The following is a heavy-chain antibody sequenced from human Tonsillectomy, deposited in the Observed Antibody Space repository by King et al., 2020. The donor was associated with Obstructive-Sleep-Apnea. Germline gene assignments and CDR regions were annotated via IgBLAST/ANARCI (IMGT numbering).Heavy chain of an antibody. J-gene: IGHJ4*02. Sequence: VQLVESGGGLVQPGRSLRLSCAASGFTFDDYAMHWVRQAPGKGLEWVSGISWNSGSIGYADSVKGRFTISRDNAKNSLYLRMNSLRAEDTALYYCAKDYYGSGSYYPQFDYWGQGTLVTVSS. CDR2: ISWNSGSI. CDR1: GFTFDDYA. D-gene: IGHD3-10*01. V-gene: IGHV3-9*01. CDR3: AKDYYGSGSYYPQFDY.